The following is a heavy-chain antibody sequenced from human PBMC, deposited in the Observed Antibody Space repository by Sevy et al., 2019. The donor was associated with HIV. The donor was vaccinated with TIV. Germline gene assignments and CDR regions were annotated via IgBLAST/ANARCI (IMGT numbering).Heavy chain of an antibody. J-gene: IGHJ5*02. V-gene: IGHV3-48*03. CDR1: GFTFSSYE. D-gene: IGHD3-22*01. Sequence: GGSLRLSCEASGFTFSSYEMNWVRQAPGKGQEWVSYISSSGTTIKYADSVKGRFTISRDNAKNSLYMQMNSLRAEDTAVYYCARVDANYDKGFDPWGQGTLVTVSS. CDR3: ARVDANYDKGFDP. CDR2: ISSSGTTI.